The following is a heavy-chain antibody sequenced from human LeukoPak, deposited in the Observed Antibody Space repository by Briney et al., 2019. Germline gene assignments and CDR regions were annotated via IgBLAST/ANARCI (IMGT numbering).Heavy chain of an antibody. V-gene: IGHV1-3*03. CDR2: INAGNGNT. Sequence: ASVKVSCKASGDTFTGYYIHWVRQAPGQGLEWMGWINAGNGNTKYSQEFQGRVTITRDTSASTAYMELSSLRSEDMAVYYCARGDCSGGSCYTSWGQGTLVTVSS. CDR3: ARGDCSGGSCYTS. J-gene: IGHJ5*02. D-gene: IGHD2-15*01. CDR1: GDTFTGYY.